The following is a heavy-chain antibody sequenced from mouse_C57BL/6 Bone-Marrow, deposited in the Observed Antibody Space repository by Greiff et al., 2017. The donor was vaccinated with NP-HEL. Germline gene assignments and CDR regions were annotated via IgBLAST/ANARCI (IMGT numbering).Heavy chain of an antibody. Sequence: DVKLVESGGGLVKPGGSLKLSCAASGFTFSSYAMSWVRQTPEKRLEWVATISDGGSYTYYPDNVKGRFTISRDNAKNNLYLQMSHLKSEDTAMYYCARDRRLRRTAWFAYWGQGTLVTVSA. CDR2: ISDGGSYT. D-gene: IGHD2-4*01. J-gene: IGHJ3*01. V-gene: IGHV5-4*01. CDR1: GFTFSSYA. CDR3: ARDRRLRRTAWFAY.